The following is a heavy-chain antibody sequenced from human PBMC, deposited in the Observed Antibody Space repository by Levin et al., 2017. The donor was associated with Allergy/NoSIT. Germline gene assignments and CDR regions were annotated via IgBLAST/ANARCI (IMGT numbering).Heavy chain of an antibody. CDR3: TSLRGYSYGYYFDY. CDR2: IRSKAYGGTT. J-gene: IGHJ4*02. CDR1: GFTFGDYA. V-gene: IGHV3-49*04. D-gene: IGHD5-18*01. Sequence: GESLKISCTASGFTFGDYAMSWVRQAPGKGLEWVGFIRSKAYGGTTEYAASVKGRFTISRDDSKSIAYLQMNSLKTEDTAVYYCTSLRGYSYGYYFDYWGQGTLVTVSS.